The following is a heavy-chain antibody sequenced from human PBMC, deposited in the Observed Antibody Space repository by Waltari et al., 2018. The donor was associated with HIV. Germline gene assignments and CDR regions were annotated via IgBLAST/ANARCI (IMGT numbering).Heavy chain of an antibody. CDR2: INPNSGGT. D-gene: IGHD3-9*01. V-gene: IGHV1-2*06. CDR1: GYTFIGYY. CDR3: ARVLLTGLSPDY. Sequence: VQLVQSGAEVQKPGASVKVSCKASGYTFIGYYTHWVRQAPGQGLEWMGRINPNSGGTNYAQKFQGRVTMTRDTSISTAYMELSRLRSDDTAVYYCARVLLTGLSPDYWGQGTLVTVSS. J-gene: IGHJ4*02.